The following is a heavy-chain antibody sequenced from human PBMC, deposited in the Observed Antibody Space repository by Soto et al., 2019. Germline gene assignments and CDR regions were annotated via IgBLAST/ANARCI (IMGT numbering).Heavy chain of an antibody. D-gene: IGHD3-16*01. Sequence: GESVKISCKGVGYRLDDAWIGWVRQMPGKGLEWMGIIKPGGSDLRYSPSFRGHVTISADAAVNTAYLQWDSLKASDSAIYYCARQISYVRDFWGQGTLVTVSS. V-gene: IGHV5-51*01. CDR3: ARQISYVRDF. J-gene: IGHJ4*02. CDR1: GYRLDDAW. CDR2: IKPGGSDL.